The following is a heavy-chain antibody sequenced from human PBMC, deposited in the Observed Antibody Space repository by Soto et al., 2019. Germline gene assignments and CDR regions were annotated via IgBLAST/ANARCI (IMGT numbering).Heavy chain of an antibody. D-gene: IGHD6-6*01. CDR1: GGSIRSYY. Sequence: PSETLSLTCSISGGSIRSYYWTWIRQPPGKGLEWIGNIYYTGSTNYSPSLKSRVTISIDTSKNQFSLQLTSVSAADTAMYYCTTRPSSVGWFDPWGQGTLVTVSS. J-gene: IGHJ5*02. CDR2: IYYTGST. CDR3: TTRPSSVGWFDP. V-gene: IGHV4-59*01.